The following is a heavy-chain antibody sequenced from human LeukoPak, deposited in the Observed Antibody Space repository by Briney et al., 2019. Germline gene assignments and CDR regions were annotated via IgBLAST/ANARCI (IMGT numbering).Heavy chain of an antibody. CDR3: ARDAEGGAAAGNYYYYYMDV. D-gene: IGHD6-13*01. CDR1: GYTFTSYG. V-gene: IGHV1-18*01. Sequence: ASVKVSCKASGYTFTSYGISWVRQAPGQGLEWMGWISAYNGNTNYAQKLQGRVTMTTDTSTSTAYMELRSLRSDDTAVYYCARDAEGGAAAGNYYYYYMDVWGKGTTVTVSS. J-gene: IGHJ6*03. CDR2: ISAYNGNT.